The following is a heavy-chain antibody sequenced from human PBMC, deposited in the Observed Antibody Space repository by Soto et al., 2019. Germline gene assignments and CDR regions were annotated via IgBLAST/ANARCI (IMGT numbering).Heavy chain of an antibody. J-gene: IGHJ4*02. CDR3: ARTSDHRDGCNLYHFDY. Sequence: ASVKVSCKASGYTFTSYYMHWVRQAPGQGLEWMGIINPSGGSTSYAQKFQGRVTMTRDTSTSTVYMELSSLRSEDTAVYYCARTSDHRDGCNLYHFDYWGQGTLVTVSS. CDR1: GYTFTSYY. D-gene: IGHD6-19*01. CDR2: INPSGGST. V-gene: IGHV1-46*01.